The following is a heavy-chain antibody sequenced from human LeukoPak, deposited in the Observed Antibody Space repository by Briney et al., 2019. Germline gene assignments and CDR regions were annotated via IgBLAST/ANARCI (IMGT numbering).Heavy chain of an antibody. Sequence: PGGSLRLSCAASGFTFSSYSMNWVRQAPGTGLEWVSSISSNSTYIYYADSVKGRFTISRDNAKNSLYLQMNSLRAEDTAVYYCARGRFYYDSSGYSSFYYWGQGALVTVSS. J-gene: IGHJ4*02. CDR2: ISSNSTYI. CDR1: GFTFSSYS. D-gene: IGHD3-22*01. V-gene: IGHV3-21*01. CDR3: ARGRFYYDSSGYSSFYY.